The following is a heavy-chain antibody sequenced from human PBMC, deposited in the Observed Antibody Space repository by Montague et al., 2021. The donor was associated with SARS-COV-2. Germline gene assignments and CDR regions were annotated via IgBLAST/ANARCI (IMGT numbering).Heavy chain of an antibody. V-gene: IGHV4-61*01. CDR3: ASVNTAGAY. CDR2: IYYSGST. J-gene: IGHJ4*02. Sequence: SETLSLTCTVSGGSVSSGSYYWSWIRQPPGKGLEWIGYIYYSGSTNYNPSLKSRVTISVDTSKNQFSLKLSSVTAADTAVYYCASVNTAGAYWGRGTLVTVSS. D-gene: IGHD7-27*01. CDR1: GGSVSSGSYY.